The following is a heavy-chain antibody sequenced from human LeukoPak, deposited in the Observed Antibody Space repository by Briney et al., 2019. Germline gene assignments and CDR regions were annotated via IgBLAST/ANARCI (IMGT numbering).Heavy chain of an antibody. CDR1: GFTFSSYW. CDR3: ARGSGSYQGD. J-gene: IGHJ4*02. D-gene: IGHD3-10*01. V-gene: IGHV3-74*01. CDR2: IISDGSSR. Sequence: GGSLRLSCAASGFTFSSYWMHWVRQAPGKGLVWVSRIISDGSSRSYADSVKGRFTISRDSAENTLYLQMDSLRAEDTAVYYCARGSGSYQGDWGQGTLVTVSS.